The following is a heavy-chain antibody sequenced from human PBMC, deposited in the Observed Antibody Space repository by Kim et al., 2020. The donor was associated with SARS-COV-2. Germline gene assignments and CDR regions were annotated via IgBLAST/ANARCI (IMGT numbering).Heavy chain of an antibody. CDR2: ISGDGGST. J-gene: IGHJ3*02. Sequence: GGSLRLSCAASGFTFDDYAMHWVRQAPGKGLEWVSLISGDGGSTYYADSVKGRFTISRDNSKNSLYLQMNSLRTEDTALYYCASGVGATTPNDAFDIWGQGTMVTVSS. D-gene: IGHD1-26*01. CDR1: GFTFDDYA. V-gene: IGHV3-43*02. CDR3: ASGVGATTPNDAFDI.